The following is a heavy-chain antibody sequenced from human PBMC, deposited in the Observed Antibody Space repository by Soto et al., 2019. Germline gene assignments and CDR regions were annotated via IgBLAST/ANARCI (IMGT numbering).Heavy chain of an antibody. Sequence: EVQLVESGGGWVRPGESLRLSCAASGFNVRNNYMSWVRQAPGKGLEWVSLIQNSGSTFYADSVKGRITVSRDNSKNILYLQMNSLRDEDTAVYYCARDAGLSAFDVWGQGTIVTVSS. CDR2: IQNSGST. D-gene: IGHD3-16*01. CDR3: ARDAGLSAFDV. J-gene: IGHJ3*01. CDR1: GFNVRNNY. V-gene: IGHV3-66*01.